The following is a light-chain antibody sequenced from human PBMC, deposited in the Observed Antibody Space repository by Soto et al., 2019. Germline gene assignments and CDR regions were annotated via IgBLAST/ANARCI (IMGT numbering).Light chain of an antibody. CDR2: DAS. J-gene: IGKJ4*01. Sequence: EIVLTQSPATLSLSPGETATLSCRASQSVSSYFAWYQQKPGQAPRLLIYDASNRATGIPARFSGSGSGTDFTLTISSLEPEDFAVYYCQQRGDWPLTFGGGTRWISN. CDR1: QSVSSY. V-gene: IGKV3-11*01. CDR3: QQRGDWPLT.